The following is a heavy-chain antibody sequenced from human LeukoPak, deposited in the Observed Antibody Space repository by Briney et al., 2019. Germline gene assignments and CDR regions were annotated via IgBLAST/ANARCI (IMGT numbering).Heavy chain of an antibody. Sequence: GGSLRLSCAASGFTFSSYSMNWVRQAPGKGLEWVSSISSSSSYIYYADSVKGRFTISRDNATNSLYLQMNSLRAEDTAVYYCARDAGYYYDSSGYSPEAFDIWGQGTMVTVSS. CDR1: GFTFSSYS. D-gene: IGHD3-22*01. V-gene: IGHV3-21*01. J-gene: IGHJ3*02. CDR2: ISSSSSYI. CDR3: ARDAGYYYDSSGYSPEAFDI.